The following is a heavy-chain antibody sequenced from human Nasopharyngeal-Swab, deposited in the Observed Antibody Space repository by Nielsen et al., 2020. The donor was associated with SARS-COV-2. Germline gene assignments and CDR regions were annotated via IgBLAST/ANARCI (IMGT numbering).Heavy chain of an antibody. D-gene: IGHD6-19*01. CDR2: INTNTGNP. J-gene: IGHJ5*02. CDR1: GYTFASYA. CDR3: ARGRAIAVAGTWGYNWFDP. V-gene: IGHV7-4-1*02. Sequence: ASVKVSCKASGYTFASYAMNWVRQASGQGLEWMGWINTNTGNPAYAQGFTGRFVFSLDTSVSTAYPQISSLKAEDTAVYYCARGRAIAVAGTWGYNWFDPWGQGTLVTVSS.